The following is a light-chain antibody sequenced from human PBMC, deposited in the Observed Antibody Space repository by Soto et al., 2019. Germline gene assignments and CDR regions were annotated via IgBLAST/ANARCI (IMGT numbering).Light chain of an antibody. CDR2: DAS. CDR3: QQYGSSSIFT. CDR1: QSVSASY. V-gene: IGKV3D-20*01. Sequence: EIVLTQSPATLSLSPGKRATLSCGASQSVSASYLAWYQQKPGLAPRLLIYDASSRATGIPDRFSGSGSGTDFTLTISRLEPEDFAVYYCQQYGSSSIFTFGPGTKVDIK. J-gene: IGKJ3*01.